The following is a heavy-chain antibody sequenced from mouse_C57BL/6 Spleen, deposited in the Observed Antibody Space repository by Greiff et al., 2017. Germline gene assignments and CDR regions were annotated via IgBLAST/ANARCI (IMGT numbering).Heavy chain of an antibody. J-gene: IGHJ4*01. V-gene: IGHV10-3*01. D-gene: IGHD1-1*01. Sequence: EVQVVESGGGLVQPKGSLKLSCAASGFTFNTYAMHWVRQAPGKGLEWVARIRSKSSNYATYYADSVKDRFTISRDDSQSMLYLQMNNLKTKDTAMYYCVRGDYYYYGSSFYAMDYWGQGTSVTVSS. CDR3: VRGDYYYYGSSFYAMDY. CDR2: IRSKSSNYAT. CDR1: GFTFNTYA.